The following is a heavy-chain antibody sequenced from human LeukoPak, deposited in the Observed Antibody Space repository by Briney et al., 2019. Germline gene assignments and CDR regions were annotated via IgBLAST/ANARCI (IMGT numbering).Heavy chain of an antibody. CDR1: GFTFNSFA. J-gene: IGHJ4*02. Sequence: PGGSLRPSCAASGFTFNSFAMSWVRQAPGKGLEWVSVISGSGGSTYYADSVKGRFTISRDNSKNTLYLQMYSLRAEDTAVYYCANESPFLDYWGQGTLVTVSS. CDR2: ISGSGGST. V-gene: IGHV3-23*01. CDR3: ANESPFLDY.